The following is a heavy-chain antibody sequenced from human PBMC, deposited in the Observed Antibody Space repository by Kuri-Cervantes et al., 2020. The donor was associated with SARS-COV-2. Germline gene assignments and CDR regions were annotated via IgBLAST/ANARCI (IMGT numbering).Heavy chain of an antibody. CDR2: IRYDGSNK. CDR3: ARPYSGSYYSWFDP. J-gene: IGHJ5*02. V-gene: IGHV3-30*02. D-gene: IGHD1-26*01. Sequence: GESLKISCAASGFTFSSYSMNWVRQAPGKGLEWVAFIRYDGSNKYYADSVKGRFTISRDNTKNTLYLQMNSLRAEDTAVYYCARPYSGSYYSWFDPWGQGTLVTVSS. CDR1: GFTFSSYS.